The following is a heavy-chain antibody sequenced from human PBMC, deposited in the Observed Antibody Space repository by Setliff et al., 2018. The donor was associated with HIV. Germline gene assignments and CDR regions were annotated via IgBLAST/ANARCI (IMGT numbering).Heavy chain of an antibody. V-gene: IGHV3-7*03. CDR1: GFSFRTYW. CDR2: IQQDGSGK. CDR3: ARDYYGGYGDYDFGNYFDY. D-gene: IGHD4-17*01. Sequence: GESLKISCAVSGFSFRTYWMSWVRQAPGKGLEWVANIQQDGSGKYYVDSVKGRFTISRDNAKNSLSLQMNSLRAEDTAVYYCARDYYGGYGDYDFGNYFDYWGQGTLVT. J-gene: IGHJ4*02.